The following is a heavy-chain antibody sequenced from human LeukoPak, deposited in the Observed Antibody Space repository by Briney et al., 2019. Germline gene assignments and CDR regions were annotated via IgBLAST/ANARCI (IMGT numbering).Heavy chain of an antibody. J-gene: IGHJ1*01. CDR2: INHSGST. V-gene: IGHV4-39*07. Sequence: SETLSLTCIVSGGSISSSSYCWGWIRQPPGKGPEWIGEINHSGSTNYNPSLKSRVTISVDTSKNQFSLKPSSVTAADTAVYYCARAQLWGLGTLVTVSS. CDR3: ARAQL. CDR1: GGSISSSSYC.